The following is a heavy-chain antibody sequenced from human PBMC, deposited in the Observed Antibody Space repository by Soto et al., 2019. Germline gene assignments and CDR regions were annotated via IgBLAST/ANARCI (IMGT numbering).Heavy chain of an antibody. Sequence: GGSLRLSCAASGFTFSSYAMHWVRQAPGKGLEWVAVISYDGSNKYYADSVKGRFTISRDNSKNTLYLQMNSLRAEDTAVYYCVSLYSSSSLIYYYGMDVWGQGTTVTVSS. J-gene: IGHJ6*02. V-gene: IGHV3-30-3*01. D-gene: IGHD6-6*01. CDR1: GFTFSSYA. CDR2: ISYDGSNK. CDR3: VSLYSSSSLIYYYGMDV.